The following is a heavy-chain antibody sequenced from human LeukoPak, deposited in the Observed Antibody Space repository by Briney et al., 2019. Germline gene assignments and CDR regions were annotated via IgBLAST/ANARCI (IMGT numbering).Heavy chain of an antibody. D-gene: IGHD2-15*01. CDR1: GFTFGDYA. V-gene: IGHV3-49*03. CDR2: IRSKAYGGTT. J-gene: IGHJ4*02. Sequence: GRSLRLSCTASGFTFGDYAMSWFRQAPGKGLEWVGFIRSKAYGGTTEYAASVKGRFTISRDDSKSIAYLQMSSLKTEDTAVYYCTADIVVVVAASFDYWGQGTLVTVSS. CDR3: TADIVVVVAASFDY.